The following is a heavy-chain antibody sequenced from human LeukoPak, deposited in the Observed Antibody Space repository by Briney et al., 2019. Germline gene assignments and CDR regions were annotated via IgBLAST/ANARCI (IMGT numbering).Heavy chain of an antibody. J-gene: IGHJ4*02. CDR2: INHSGST. V-gene: IGHV4-34*01. CDR3: ARVSSWPDY. CDR1: GGSFSGYY. Sequence: LETLSLTCAVYGGSFSGYYWSWIRQPPGKGLEWIGEINHSGSTNYNPSLKSRVTISVDTSKNQFSLKLSSVTAADTAVYYCARVSSWPDYWGQGTLVTVSS. D-gene: IGHD6-13*01.